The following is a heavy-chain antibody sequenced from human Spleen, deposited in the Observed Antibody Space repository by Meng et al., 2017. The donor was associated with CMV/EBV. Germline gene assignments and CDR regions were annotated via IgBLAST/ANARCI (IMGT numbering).Heavy chain of an antibody. CDR2: INHSGST. D-gene: IGHD1-14*01. V-gene: IGHV4-34*01. CDR3: ARSGRFDY. CDR1: GGCFSGYY. J-gene: IGHJ4*02. Sequence: PLQPWGAGLLTPSETLSLTCAVYGGCFSGYYWNWIRQPPGKGLEWIGKINHSGSTNYNPSLKSRVTISVDTSKNQFSLKLSSVTAADTAVYYCARSGRFDYWGQGTLVTVSS.